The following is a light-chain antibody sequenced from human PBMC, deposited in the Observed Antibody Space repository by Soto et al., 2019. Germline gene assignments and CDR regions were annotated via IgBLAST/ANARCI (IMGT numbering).Light chain of an antibody. CDR1: SSDVGGYNY. CDR2: EVN. Sequence: QSALTQPPSASGSPGQSVTISCTGTSSDVGGYNYVSWYQQYPGKAPKLMIFEVNKRPSGVPDRFSGSKSGNTASLTVSGLQPEDEADYYCSSNAVSNFVVFGGGTKLT. V-gene: IGLV2-8*01. CDR3: SSNAVSNFVV. J-gene: IGLJ2*01.